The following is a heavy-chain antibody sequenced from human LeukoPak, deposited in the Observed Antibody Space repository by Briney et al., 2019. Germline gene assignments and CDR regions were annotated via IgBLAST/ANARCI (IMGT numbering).Heavy chain of an antibody. Sequence: PGGSLRLSCSASGFTFSSYWMSWVRQAPGKGLEWVSAISGSGGSTYYADSVKGRFTISRDNSKNTLYLQMNSLRAEDTAVYYCAKGWIQIWMPFDYWGQGTLVTVSS. CDR3: AKGWIQIWMPFDY. D-gene: IGHD5-18*01. V-gene: IGHV3-23*01. CDR1: GFTFSSYW. J-gene: IGHJ4*02. CDR2: ISGSGGST.